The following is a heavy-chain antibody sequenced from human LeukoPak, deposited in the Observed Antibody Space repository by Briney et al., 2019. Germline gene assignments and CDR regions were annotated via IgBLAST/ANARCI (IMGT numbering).Heavy chain of an antibody. CDR1: GFTFSSYA. CDR3: ARDIYYYDSSGYYFPGGSDY. Sequence: PGGSLRLSCAASGFTFSSYAMYWVRQAPGKGLEWVAVISYDGSDKFYADSVRGRFTISRDSSKNTLYLQMNSLRAEDTAVYYCARDIYYYDSSGYYFPGGSDYWGQGTLVTVSS. D-gene: IGHD3-22*01. V-gene: IGHV3-30*04. CDR2: ISYDGSDK. J-gene: IGHJ4*02.